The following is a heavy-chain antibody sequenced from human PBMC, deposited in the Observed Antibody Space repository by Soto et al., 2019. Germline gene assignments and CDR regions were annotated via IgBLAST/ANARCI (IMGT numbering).Heavy chain of an antibody. CDR1: GYTVTGYY. Sequence: GASVKVSCKASGYTVTGYYMHWVRQAPGQGLEWKGWINPNSGGTNYAQKFQGWVTMTRDTSISTAYMELSRLRSDDTAVYYCARDSGYCSGGSCYPRYYFDYWGQGTLVTVSS. J-gene: IGHJ4*02. D-gene: IGHD2-15*01. CDR3: ARDSGYCSGGSCYPRYYFDY. CDR2: INPNSGGT. V-gene: IGHV1-2*04.